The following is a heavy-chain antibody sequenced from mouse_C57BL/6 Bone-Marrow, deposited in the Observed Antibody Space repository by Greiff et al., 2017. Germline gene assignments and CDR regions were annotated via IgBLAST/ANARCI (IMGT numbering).Heavy chain of an antibody. J-gene: IGHJ2*01. Sequence: QVQLQQSGAELVKPGASVKLSCKASGYTFTSYWMQWVKQRPGQGLEWIGEIDPSDSYTNYNQKFKGKATLTVDTSSSTAYMQLSSLTSEDSAVYYCARWETTVVARKDYWGQGTTLTVSS. CDR1: GYTFTSYW. D-gene: IGHD1-1*01. CDR3: ARWETTVVARKDY. CDR2: IDPSDSYT. V-gene: IGHV1-50*01.